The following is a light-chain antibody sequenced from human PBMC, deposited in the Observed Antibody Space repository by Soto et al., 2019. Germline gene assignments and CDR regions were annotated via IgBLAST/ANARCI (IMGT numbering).Light chain of an antibody. CDR2: DNY. V-gene: IGLV1-51*01. Sequence: QSVLTQPPSLSAAPGQKVTISCSGSNSNIGNKYVSWYQLLPGAAPKLLIYDNYKRPSGIPDRFSGSQSGTSATLGITGLQTGDEADSYCGSWDSRLSVVVFGGGTKVTVL. CDR3: GSWDSRLSVVV. CDR1: NSNIGNKY. J-gene: IGLJ3*02.